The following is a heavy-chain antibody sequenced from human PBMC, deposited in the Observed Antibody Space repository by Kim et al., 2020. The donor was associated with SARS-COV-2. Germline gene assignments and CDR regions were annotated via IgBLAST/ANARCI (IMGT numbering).Heavy chain of an antibody. CDR1: GFTLSSYG. V-gene: IGHV3-30*18. Sequence: GGSLRLSCAASGFTLSSYGMHWVRQAPGKGLEWVAVISYDGSNKYYADSVKGRFTISRDNSKNTLYLQMNSLRAEDTAVYYCAKGTMVRGVAFDYWGQGTLVTVSS. CDR2: ISYDGSNK. D-gene: IGHD3-10*01. J-gene: IGHJ4*02. CDR3: AKGTMVRGVAFDY.